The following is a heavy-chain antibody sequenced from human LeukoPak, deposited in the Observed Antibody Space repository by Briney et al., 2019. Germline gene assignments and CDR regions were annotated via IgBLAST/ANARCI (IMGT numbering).Heavy chain of an antibody. CDR3: ARDNRGYYDSSGYSMFDY. Sequence: SETLSLTCTVSGGSISSYSWSWIRQPPGKGLEWIGYIYYSGSTNYNPSLKSRVTISVDTSKNQFSLKLSSVTAADTAVYYCARDNRGYYDSSGYSMFDYWGQGTLVTVSS. V-gene: IGHV4-59*01. CDR1: GGSISSYS. J-gene: IGHJ4*02. D-gene: IGHD3-22*01. CDR2: IYYSGST.